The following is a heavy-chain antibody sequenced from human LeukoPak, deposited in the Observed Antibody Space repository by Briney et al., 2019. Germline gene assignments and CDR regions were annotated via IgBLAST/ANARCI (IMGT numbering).Heavy chain of an antibody. D-gene: IGHD5-18*01. V-gene: IGHV3-48*02. CDR1: GFTFSSYS. Sequence: GGSLRLSCAASGFTFSSYSMNWVRQAPGKGLEWVSYISSSSSTIYYADSVKGRFTISRDNAKNSLYLQMNGLRDEDTAVYYCASMPRIQLWSDYWGQGTLVTVSS. CDR2: ISSSSSTI. CDR3: ASMPRIQLWSDY. J-gene: IGHJ4*02.